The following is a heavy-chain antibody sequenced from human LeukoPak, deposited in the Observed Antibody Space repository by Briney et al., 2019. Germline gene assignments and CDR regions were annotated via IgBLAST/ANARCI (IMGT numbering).Heavy chain of an antibody. Sequence: SETLSLTCTVSGGSISSSSYYWGWIRQPPGKGLEWIGSIYYSGSTYYNRSLKSRVTVSVDTSKNQFSLKLSSVTAADTAVYYCARGPSYYYGSGRKGGYFDPWGQGTLVTVSS. CDR3: ARGPSYYYGSGRKGGYFDP. CDR2: IYYSGST. D-gene: IGHD3-10*01. V-gene: IGHV4-39*07. J-gene: IGHJ5*02. CDR1: GGSISSSSYY.